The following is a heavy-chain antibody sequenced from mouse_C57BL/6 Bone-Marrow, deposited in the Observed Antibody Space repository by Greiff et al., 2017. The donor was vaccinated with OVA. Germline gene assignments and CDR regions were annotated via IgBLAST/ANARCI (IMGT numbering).Heavy chain of an antibody. D-gene: IGHD1-1*01. CDR3: ARSTVVAPFDY. V-gene: IGHV1-61*01. CDR2: IYPSDSET. Sequence: QVQLQQPGAELVRPRSSVKLSCKASGYTFTSYWMDWVKQRPGQGLEWIGNIYPSDSETHYNQKFKDKATLTVDKSSSTAYMQLSSLTSEDSAVYYCARSTVVAPFDYWGQGTTLTVSS. CDR1: GYTFTSYW. J-gene: IGHJ2*01.